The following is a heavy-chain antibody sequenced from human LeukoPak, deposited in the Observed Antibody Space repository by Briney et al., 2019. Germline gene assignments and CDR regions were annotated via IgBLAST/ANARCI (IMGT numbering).Heavy chain of an antibody. CDR2: IDYSGST. Sequence: SETLSLTCTVSGGSISPYYWSWIRQPPGKGLEWIGYIDYSGSTNYNSSLKSRVTMSVDTSKNQFSLKLSSVTAADTAVYYCARARLAPDWFDPWGQGTLVTVSS. J-gene: IGHJ5*02. V-gene: IGHV4-59*12. CDR3: ARARLAPDWFDP. D-gene: IGHD5-12*01. CDR1: GGSISPYY.